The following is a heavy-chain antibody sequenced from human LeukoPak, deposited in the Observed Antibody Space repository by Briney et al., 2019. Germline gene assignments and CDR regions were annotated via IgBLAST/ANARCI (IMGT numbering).Heavy chain of an antibody. Sequence: GGSLRLSCAASEFSVGSNYMTWVRQAPGKGLEWVSLIYSGGSTYYADSVKGRLTISRDNSKNTLYLQMNSLRAEDTAVYYCARFIAAPYYFDYWGRGTLVTVSS. V-gene: IGHV3-66*01. CDR2: IYSGGST. CDR3: ARFIAAPYYFDY. J-gene: IGHJ4*02. D-gene: IGHD6-13*01. CDR1: EFSVGSNY.